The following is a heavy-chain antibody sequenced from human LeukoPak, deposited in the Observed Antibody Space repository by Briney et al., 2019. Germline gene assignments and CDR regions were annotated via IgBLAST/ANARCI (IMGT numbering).Heavy chain of an antibody. CDR2: ISYDGSNK. D-gene: IGHD3-22*01. V-gene: IGHV3-30-3*01. Sequence: GGSLRLSCAASGFTFSSYAMHWVRQAPGKGLEWVAVISYDGSNKYYADSVKGRFTISRDNSKNTLYLQMNSLRAEDTAVYYCARDGLPSSGYNYYYYGMDVWGQGTTVTVSS. J-gene: IGHJ6*02. CDR3: ARDGLPSSGYNYYYYGMDV. CDR1: GFTFSSYA.